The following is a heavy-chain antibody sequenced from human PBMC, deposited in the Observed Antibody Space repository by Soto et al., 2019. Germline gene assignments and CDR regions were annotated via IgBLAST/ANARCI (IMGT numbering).Heavy chain of an antibody. D-gene: IGHD6-19*01. J-gene: IGHJ4*02. CDR3: ARDAQPKGVAADGASDY. CDR2: ITTYNGNR. CDR1: GYTFKNYG. V-gene: IGHV1-18*01. Sequence: QVQLVQSGPEVKSPGASVKVSCKASGYTFKNYGITWVRQAPGQGLEWVGWITTYNGNRYSAEKFQGRVTMTTDTSTGTTYMELRSLTSDDTGVYYCARDAQPKGVAADGASDYWGQGPLVTVSS.